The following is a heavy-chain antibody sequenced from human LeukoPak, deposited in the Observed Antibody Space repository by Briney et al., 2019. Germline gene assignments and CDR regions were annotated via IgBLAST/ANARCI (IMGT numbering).Heavy chain of an antibody. CDR3: AKDIVIIPAASYAFDI. J-gene: IGHJ3*02. CDR2: ISSSSSYT. CDR1: GFTFSDYY. Sequence: GGSLRLSCAASGFTFSDYYMSWIRQAPGKGLEWVSYISSSSSYTNYADSVKGRFTISRDNSKNTLYLQTNSLRAEDTAVYYCAKDIVIIPAASYAFDIWGQGTMVIVSS. V-gene: IGHV3-11*05. D-gene: IGHD2-2*01.